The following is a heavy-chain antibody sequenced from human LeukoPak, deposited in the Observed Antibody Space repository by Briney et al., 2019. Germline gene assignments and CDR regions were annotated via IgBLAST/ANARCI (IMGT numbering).Heavy chain of an antibody. CDR1: GGTFSSYA. Sequence: ASVKVSCKASGGTFSSYAISWVRQAPGQGLEWMGWINPNSGGTNYAQKFQGRVTMTRDTSISTAYMELSRLRSDDTAVYYCARFSSSSLLRYYYFDYWGQGTLVTVSS. CDR2: INPNSGGT. J-gene: IGHJ4*02. D-gene: IGHD6-6*01. V-gene: IGHV1-2*02. CDR3: ARFSSSSLLRYYYFDY.